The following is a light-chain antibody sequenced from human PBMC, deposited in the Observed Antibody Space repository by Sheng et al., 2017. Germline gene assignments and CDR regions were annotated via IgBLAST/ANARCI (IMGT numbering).Light chain of an antibody. V-gene: IGLV3-21*02. J-gene: IGLJ2*01. CDR3: QVWDSNSGHVV. Sequence: SYVVTQPPSVSVAPGQTARITCGGNNIGSKSVHWYQQKPGQAPVLVVYDSSDRPSGIPERFSGSNSGNTAILTISRVEVGDEADYYCQVWDSNSGHVVFGGGTKLTVL. CDR1: NIGSKS. CDR2: DSS.